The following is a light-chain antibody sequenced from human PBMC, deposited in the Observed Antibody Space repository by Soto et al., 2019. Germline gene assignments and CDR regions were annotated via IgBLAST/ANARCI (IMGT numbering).Light chain of an antibody. CDR1: SSDVGSYNR. V-gene: IGLV2-18*02. J-gene: IGLJ1*01. CDR2: DVS. Sequence: QSALTQPPSVYGSPGQSVAISCTGTSSDVGSYNRVSWYQQPPGTAPKLMIYDVSNRPSGVPDRFSGSKSGNTASLTFSGLQVEDEADYYCSSYTPSTTYVFGTGTKVTVL. CDR3: SSYTPSTTYV.